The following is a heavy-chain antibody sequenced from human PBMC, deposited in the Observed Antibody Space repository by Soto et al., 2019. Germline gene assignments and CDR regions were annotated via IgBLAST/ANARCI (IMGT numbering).Heavy chain of an antibody. CDR3: SRQASGYYYGWFFP. Sequence: SETLSLTCTVSGGSILDSTYYWAWIRQSPGKGLEWIGTIFYSGGTFYTPSLKSRVTMSVDTSNIQFSLKLSSVTAADTAVYYWSRQASGYYYGWFFPWGQGTLVTVSS. J-gene: IGHJ5*02. V-gene: IGHV4-39*01. CDR1: GGSILDSTYY. D-gene: IGHD3-22*01. CDR2: IFYSGGT.